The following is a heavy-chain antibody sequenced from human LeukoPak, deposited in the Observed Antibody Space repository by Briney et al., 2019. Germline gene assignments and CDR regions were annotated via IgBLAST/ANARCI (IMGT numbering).Heavy chain of an antibody. CDR2: IYPADSDT. CDR3: ARQGDGYINNYFDP. D-gene: IGHD5-24*01. CDR1: GYSFTNYW. V-gene: IGHV5-51*01. J-gene: IGHJ5*02. Sequence: GESLKISCKGSGYSFTNYWIGWVRQVPGKGLEWMGIIYPADSDTRYSPSFQGQVTISVDKSISTAYLQWSSLKASDTAMYYCARQGDGYINNYFDPWGQGTLVTVSS.